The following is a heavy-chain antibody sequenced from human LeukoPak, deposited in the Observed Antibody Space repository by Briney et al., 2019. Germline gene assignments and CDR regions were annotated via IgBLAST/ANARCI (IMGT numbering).Heavy chain of an antibody. CDR3: ARVVHDTFYSGSGPPYYFDY. J-gene: IGHJ4*02. Sequence: GESLKISCKGPGDSFSMFWVAWVRLMPGKGLEWMGIIRPSDSDTRYSPSFQGQVTISADKSITTAYLQWSSLKASDTAIYYCARVVHDTFYSGSGPPYYFDYWGQGTLVTVSS. CDR1: GDSFSMFW. CDR2: IRPSDSDT. D-gene: IGHD3-10*01. V-gene: IGHV5-51*01.